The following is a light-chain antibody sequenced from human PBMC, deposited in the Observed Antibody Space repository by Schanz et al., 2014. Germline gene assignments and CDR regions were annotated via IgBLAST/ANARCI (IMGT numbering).Light chain of an antibody. CDR3: QQYNDWRT. Sequence: EIALTQSPGTVSLSPGDWASLSCRASQSVSSSYLAWYQQKAGQAPRLLIYGASTRATGVPARFSGSGSATEFTLTISSLQSEDFAVYYCQQYNDWRTFGQGTKVEVK. J-gene: IGKJ1*01. V-gene: IGKV3-15*01. CDR1: QSVSSSY. CDR2: GAS.